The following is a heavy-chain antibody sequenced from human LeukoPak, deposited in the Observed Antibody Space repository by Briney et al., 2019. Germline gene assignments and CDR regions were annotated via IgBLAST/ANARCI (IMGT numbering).Heavy chain of an antibody. CDR2: INHSGST. CDR3: ARGHRVPYYYYMDV. CDR1: GGSFSGYY. V-gene: IGHV4-34*01. Sequence: SETLSLTCAVYGGSFSGYYWSWIRQPPGKGLEWIGEINHSGSTNYNPSLKSRVTISVDTSKNQFSLKLSSVTAADTAVYYCARGHRVPYYYYMDVWGKGTTVTVSS. J-gene: IGHJ6*03.